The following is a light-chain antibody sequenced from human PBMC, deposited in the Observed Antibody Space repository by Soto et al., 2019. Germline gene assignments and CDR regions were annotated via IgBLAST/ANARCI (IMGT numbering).Light chain of an antibody. J-gene: IGKJ1*01. CDR3: QDYNSYSRT. CDR1: QSSTTW. CDR2: GVS. Sequence: DIQMTQSPSTVSAYMGDRVTITCRSSQSSTTWLAWYQQRPGKAPKLLIYGVSSLQSGVPSRFSGSGSGTEFTLTISSLQPDYFATYYCQDYNSYSRTFGQGTKVDIK. V-gene: IGKV1-5*01.